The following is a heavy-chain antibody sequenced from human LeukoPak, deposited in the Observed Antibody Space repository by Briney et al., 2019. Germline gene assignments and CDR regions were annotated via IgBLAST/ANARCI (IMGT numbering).Heavy chain of an antibody. J-gene: IGHJ4*02. CDR1: GYSISSGYY. CDR3: ASRRLDYYDSSGYYYGVDY. V-gene: IGHV4-38-2*01. CDR2: ISHSGST. Sequence: SETLSLTCAVSGYSISSGYYWSWIRQPPGKGLEWSGSISHSGSTYYNPSLKSRVTISVDTSKNQFSLKLSSVTAADTAVYYCASRRLDYYDSSGYYYGVDYWGQGTLVTVSS. D-gene: IGHD3-22*01.